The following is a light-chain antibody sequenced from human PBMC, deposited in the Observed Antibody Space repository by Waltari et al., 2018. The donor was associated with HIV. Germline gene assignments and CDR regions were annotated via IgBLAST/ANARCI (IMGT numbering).Light chain of an antibody. Sequence: QSVLTQPPSVSGAPGQRVTISCTGSSSNIGAGYDVHWYQQFPGTAPKLLIYDNSNRPPGVPDRVSGSKSGTSASLAITGLQAEDEADYYCQSYDSSLSGFVVFGGGTKLTVL. V-gene: IGLV1-40*01. CDR3: QSYDSSLSGFVV. J-gene: IGLJ2*01. CDR2: DNS. CDR1: SSNIGAGYD.